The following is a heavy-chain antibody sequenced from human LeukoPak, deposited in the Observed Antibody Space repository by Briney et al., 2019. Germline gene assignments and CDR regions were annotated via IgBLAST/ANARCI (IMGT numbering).Heavy chain of an antibody. CDR3: ATLPSLYYYDSSGYYIDY. D-gene: IGHD3-22*01. J-gene: IGHJ4*02. V-gene: IGHV1-69*05. CDR1: GYTFTGYY. CDR2: IIPIFGTA. Sequence: SVKVSCKAFGYTFTGYYLHWVRQAPGQGLEWMGRIIPIFGTANYAQKFQGRVTITTDESTSTAYMELSSLRSEDTAVYYCATLPSLYYYDSSGYYIDYWGQGTLVTVSS.